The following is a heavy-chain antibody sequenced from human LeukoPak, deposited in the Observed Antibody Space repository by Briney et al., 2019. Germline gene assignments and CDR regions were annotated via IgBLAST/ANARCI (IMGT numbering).Heavy chain of an antibody. CDR1: GFTFDDYG. Sequence: GGSLRLSCAASGFTFDDYGMSWVRQAPGKGLEWVSSISSSSSHIYYADSVKGRFTISRDNSKNTLYLQMNSLRAEDTAVYYCAKDRGLRLGEFLGFDYWGQGTLVTVSS. CDR2: ISSSSSHI. J-gene: IGHJ4*02. CDR3: AKDRGLRLGEFLGFDY. D-gene: IGHD3-16*01. V-gene: IGHV3-21*01.